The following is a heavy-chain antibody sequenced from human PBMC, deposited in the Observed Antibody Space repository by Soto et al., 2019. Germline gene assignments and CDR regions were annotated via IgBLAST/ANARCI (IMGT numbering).Heavy chain of an antibody. J-gene: IGHJ4*02. CDR1: GLSFSGAW. CDR3: AIPSWQIVGAPWPSS. Sequence: EVQLVESGGGLVQPGESLRLSCTTSGLSFSGAWMYWVRQAPGKGPEWVGRIKSKTYGETTDYSSPVRGRFTISRVDSRITRYLQMDNLRTADTAVYYCAIPSWQIVGAPWPSSWGQGTLVAVSS. CDR2: IKSKTYGETT. D-gene: IGHD1-26*01. V-gene: IGHV3-15*01.